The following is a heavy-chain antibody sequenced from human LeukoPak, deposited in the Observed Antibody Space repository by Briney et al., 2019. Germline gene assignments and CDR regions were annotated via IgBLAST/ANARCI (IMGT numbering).Heavy chain of an antibody. V-gene: IGHV3-74*01. CDR3: ARALGSYSDY. D-gene: IGHD1-26*01. Sequence: GRSLRLSCAASGFTFSTYWMHWVRQAPGKGLVWVSRINSDGSTTSYADSVKGRFTISRDNAKNTLYLQMNSLRAEDAAVYYCARALGSYSDYWGQGTLVTVSS. CDR1: GFTFSTYW. J-gene: IGHJ4*02. CDR2: INSDGSTT.